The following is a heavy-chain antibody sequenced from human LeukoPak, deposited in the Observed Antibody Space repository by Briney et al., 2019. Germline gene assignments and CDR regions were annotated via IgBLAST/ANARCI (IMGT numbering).Heavy chain of an antibody. V-gene: IGHV1-2*04. Sequence: ASVKVSCKASGYTFTGYYMHWVRQAPGQGLEWMGWINPNSGGTNYAQKFQGWVTMTRDTSISTAYMELSSLRSEDTAVYYCAPTYCGGDCYSKYWYFDLWGRGTLVTVSS. CDR3: APTYCGGDCYSKYWYFDL. J-gene: IGHJ2*01. CDR1: GYTFTGYY. CDR2: INPNSGGT. D-gene: IGHD2-21*02.